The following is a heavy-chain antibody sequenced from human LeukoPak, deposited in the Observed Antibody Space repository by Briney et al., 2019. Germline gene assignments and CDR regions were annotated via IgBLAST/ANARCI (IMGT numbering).Heavy chain of an antibody. CDR3: AKDLKAGIAAAGIGY. CDR2: ISGSGGST. J-gene: IGHJ4*02. V-gene: IGHV3-23*01. D-gene: IGHD6-13*01. Sequence: GSLRLSCAASGFTFSSYAMSWVRQAPGKGLEWVSAISGSGGSTYYADSVKGRFTISRDNSKNTLYLQMNSLRAEDTAVYYCAKDLKAGIAAAGIGYWGQGTLVTVSS. CDR1: GFTFSSYA.